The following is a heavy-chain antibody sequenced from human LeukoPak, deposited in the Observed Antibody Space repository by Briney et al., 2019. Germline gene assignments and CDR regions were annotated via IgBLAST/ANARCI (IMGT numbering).Heavy chain of an antibody. Sequence: GGSLRLSCTASGFTFGDYAMSWVRQAPGKGLEWVGFIRSKGYGGITKYAASVKGRFTISRDDSKSIAYLQMNSLKTEDTAVYYCTRAYYYGSGSYYKDYFDYWGQGTLVTVSS. CDR3: TRAYYYGSGSYYKDYFDY. CDR2: IRSKGYGGIT. J-gene: IGHJ4*02. V-gene: IGHV3-49*04. CDR1: GFTFGDYA. D-gene: IGHD3-10*01.